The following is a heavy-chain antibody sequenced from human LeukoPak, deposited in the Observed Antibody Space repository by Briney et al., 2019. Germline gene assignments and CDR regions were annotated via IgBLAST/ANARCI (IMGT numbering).Heavy chain of an antibody. CDR1: GYTFTSYD. D-gene: IGHD2-8*01. CDR3: AKDRCSNGIGCYYYYMDV. V-gene: IGHV1-8*03. J-gene: IGHJ6*03. Sequence: GASVKVSCKASGYTFTSYDINWVRQVTGQGLEWMGWMNPKSGNTGYAQKFQGRVTITRNTSISTAYMEVSSLRYEDTAVYYCAKDRCSNGIGCYYYYMDVWGKGTTVTISS. CDR2: MNPKSGNT.